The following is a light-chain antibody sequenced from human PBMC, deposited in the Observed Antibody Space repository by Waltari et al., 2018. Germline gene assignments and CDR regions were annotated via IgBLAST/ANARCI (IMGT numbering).Light chain of an antibody. CDR2: DVS. CDR3: CSYAGSSTLV. J-gene: IGLJ2*01. V-gene: IGLV2-23*02. Sequence: QPALTQPASVSGSPGPSITISCTGTSTDVGVYNHVSWYQQQPGKAPKLLIYDVSKRPSGVSNRFSCSKSGNTASLTISGLQAEDEADYYCCSYAGSSTLVFGGGTKLTVL. CDR1: STDVGVYNH.